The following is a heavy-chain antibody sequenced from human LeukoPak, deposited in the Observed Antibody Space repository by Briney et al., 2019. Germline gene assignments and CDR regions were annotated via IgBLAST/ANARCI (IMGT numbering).Heavy chain of an antibody. D-gene: IGHD6-13*01. CDR3: ARDCIWLAAAGTHDY. CDR2: ISSSSSTI. J-gene: IGHJ4*02. CDR1: GFTFSSYS. Sequence: GGSLRLSCAASGFTFSSYSMNWVRQAPGKGLEWVSYISSSSSTIYYADSVKGRFTISRDNAKNSLYLQMNSLRDEDTAVYYCARDCIWLAAAGTHDYWGQGTLVTVSS. V-gene: IGHV3-48*02.